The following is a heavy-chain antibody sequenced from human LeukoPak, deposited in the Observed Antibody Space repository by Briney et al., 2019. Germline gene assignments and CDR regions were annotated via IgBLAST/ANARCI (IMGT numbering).Heavy chain of an antibody. Sequence: GASVKVSCKASGYTFTGYYMHWVRQAPGQGLEWMGWINPNSGGTNYAQKFQGRVTMTRDTSISTAYMELSRLRSDDTAVYYCARDLRLAAADSFYYYYYYMDVWGKGTTVTSSS. CDR2: INPNSGGT. J-gene: IGHJ6*03. V-gene: IGHV1-2*02. CDR3: ARDLRLAAADSFYYYYYYMDV. D-gene: IGHD6-13*01. CDR1: GYTFTGYY.